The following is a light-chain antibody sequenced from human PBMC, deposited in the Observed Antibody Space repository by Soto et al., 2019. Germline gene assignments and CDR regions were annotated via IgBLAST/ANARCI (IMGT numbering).Light chain of an antibody. CDR1: SSDVGGYNY. V-gene: IGLV2-8*01. CDR3: SSYAGSNNFVV. Sequence: QSVLTQPPSASGPPGQSVTISCTGTSSDVGGYNYVSWYQQHPGKAPKLMIYEVSKRPSGVPDRFSGSKSGNTASLTVSGLQAEDEADYYCSSYAGSNNFVVFGGGTKVTVL. J-gene: IGLJ2*01. CDR2: EVS.